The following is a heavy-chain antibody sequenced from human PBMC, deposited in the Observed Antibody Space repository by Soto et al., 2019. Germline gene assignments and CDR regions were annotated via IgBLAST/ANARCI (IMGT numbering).Heavy chain of an antibody. D-gene: IGHD3-22*01. V-gene: IGHV1-69*01. J-gene: IGHJ4*02. CDR3: ARDRAGYYSHFVY. CDR1: RGTFTNYA. Sequence: QVYLVQSGAEVKKPGSSVKVSCKALRGTFTNYAFSWVRQAPGQGLEWMGGIMPFFGSGNYAQKFQGIINITADESTSSVYLELPSLRSEDTAVYYWARDRAGYYSHFVYWGQGTLVTVSS. CDR2: IMPFFGSG.